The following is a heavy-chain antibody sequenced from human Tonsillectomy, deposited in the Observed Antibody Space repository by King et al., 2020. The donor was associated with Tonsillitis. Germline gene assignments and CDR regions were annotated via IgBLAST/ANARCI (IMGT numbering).Heavy chain of an antibody. D-gene: IGHD1/OR15-1a*01. CDR1: GYTFTSYG. V-gene: IGHV1-18*04. J-gene: IGHJ4*02. CDR3: ARESYKWDRRVGFDY. Sequence: VQLVESGAEVKKPGASVKVSCKASGYTFTSYGINWVRQAPGQGLEWMGWISGYNGNTNYAQKLQGRVTMTTDTSTSTAYMELRSLRSDDTAVYYCARESYKWDRRVGFDYWGQGTLVTVSS. CDR2: ISGYNGNT.